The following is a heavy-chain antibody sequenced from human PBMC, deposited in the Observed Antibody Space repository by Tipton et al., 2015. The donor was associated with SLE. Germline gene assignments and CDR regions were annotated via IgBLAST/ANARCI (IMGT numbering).Heavy chain of an antibody. J-gene: IGHJ4*02. CDR3: ARYSLGELSLGY. D-gene: IGHD3-16*02. Sequence: QSGPEVKKPGASVKVSCKASGYTFTSYSISWVRQAPGQGLEWMGWINVYNGNTKYAQSLQGRVIMTTDTSTRTAYMELRSLRSDDTAVYYCARYSLGELSLGYWGQGTLVTVSS. CDR2: INVYNGNT. V-gene: IGHV1-18*01. CDR1: GYTFTSYS.